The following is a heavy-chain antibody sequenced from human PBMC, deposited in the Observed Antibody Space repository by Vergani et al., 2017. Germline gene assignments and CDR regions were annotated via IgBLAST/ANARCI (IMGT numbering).Heavy chain of an antibody. D-gene: IGHD2-15*01. CDR3: ATGARYCSGGSCNGVVGY. Sequence: EVQLVESGGVVVQPGGSLRLSCAASGFTFDDYAMHWVRQAPGKGLEWVSLISWDGGSTYYADSVKGRFTISRDNSKNSLYLQMNSLRAEDTALYYCATGARYCSGGSCNGVVGYWGQGTLVTVSS. CDR1: GFTFDDYA. CDR2: ISWDGGST. J-gene: IGHJ4*02. V-gene: IGHV3-43D*03.